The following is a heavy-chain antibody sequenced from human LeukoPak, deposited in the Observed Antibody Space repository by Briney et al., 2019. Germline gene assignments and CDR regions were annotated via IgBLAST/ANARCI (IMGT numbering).Heavy chain of an antibody. Sequence: GGSLRLSCAASGFTFSNYWRSWVRQAPGKGLEWLANITQDGSEIYYVDSVKGRFTISRDNGKNSLYLQINSLRAEDTAVYYCASWSVRGVPWGQGTLVTVSS. V-gene: IGHV3-7*03. D-gene: IGHD3-10*01. J-gene: IGHJ5*02. CDR1: GFTFSNYW. CDR3: ASWSVRGVP. CDR2: ITQDGSEI.